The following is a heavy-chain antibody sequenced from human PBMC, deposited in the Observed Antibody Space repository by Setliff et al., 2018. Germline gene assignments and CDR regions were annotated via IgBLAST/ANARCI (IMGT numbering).Heavy chain of an antibody. CDR1: GGTFSGYH. CDR2: INHRGST. V-gene: IGHV4-34*01. D-gene: IGHD6-6*01. Sequence: TLSLTCAAYGGTFSGYHWTWIRQSPEKGPEWIGEINHRGSTNYNPSLKSRVTISIDTSRDQFSLKLISMIAADTAVYYCARGRNIAARLLDSWGQGTLVTVSS. CDR3: ARGRNIAARLLDS. J-gene: IGHJ4*02.